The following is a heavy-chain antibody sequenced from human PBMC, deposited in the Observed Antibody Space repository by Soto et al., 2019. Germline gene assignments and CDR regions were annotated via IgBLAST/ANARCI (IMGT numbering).Heavy chain of an antibody. CDR1: GFMFSNYG. CDR2: ISYVGGET. Sequence: QVQLVESGGGVVHPGRSLSLSCAGSGFMFSNYGMHWVRRAPGKGLEWVAFISYVGGETFYADSVKGRFTISRDNSERTLFLHMRSLKKEDTAVYYCAITNVADASFDYWGQGTLVTVSS. V-gene: IGHV3-30*03. D-gene: IGHD2-8*01. J-gene: IGHJ4*02. CDR3: AITNVADASFDY.